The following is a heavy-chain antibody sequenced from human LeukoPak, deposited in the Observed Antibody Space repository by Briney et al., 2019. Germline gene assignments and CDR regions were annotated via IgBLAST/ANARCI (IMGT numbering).Heavy chain of an antibody. CDR2: IYSSGGT. Sequence: GGSLRLSCAASGFTVSNNYMSWVREAPGKGLEWVSVIYSSGGTYYADSVKGRFTISRDNSKNTLYLQMNSLRAEDTAMYYCARDSGGSYYTDYWGQGTLVTVSS. D-gene: IGHD1-26*01. CDR3: ARDSGGSYYTDY. CDR1: GFTVSNNY. V-gene: IGHV3-66*01. J-gene: IGHJ4*02.